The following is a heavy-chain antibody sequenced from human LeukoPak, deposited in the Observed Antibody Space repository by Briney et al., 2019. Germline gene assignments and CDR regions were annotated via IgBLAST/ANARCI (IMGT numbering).Heavy chain of an antibody. CDR2: IKQHGSEK. D-gene: IGHD3-10*01. V-gene: IGHV3-7*03. CDR3: AKGFNYGSGRYEYYQH. J-gene: IGHJ1*01. CDR1: GFTFSSYW. Sequence: GGSLRLSCAASGFTFSSYWMTWVRQAPGKGLEWVANIKQHGSEKNYVDSVKGRFTISRDNAKNSLYLQMNSLRTTAVYYCAKGFNYGSGRYEYYQHWGQGTLVTVYS.